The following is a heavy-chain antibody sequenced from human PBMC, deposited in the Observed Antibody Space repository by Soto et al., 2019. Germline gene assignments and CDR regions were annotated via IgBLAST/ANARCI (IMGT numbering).Heavy chain of an antibody. V-gene: IGHV1-69*01. CDR3: ASGVGLAGNVAYYFDY. CDR1: GSTFSSYA. Sequence: QVQLVQSGAEVKKPGSSVKVSCKASGSTFSSYAISWVRQAPGQGLEWMGGIIPIFGTANYAQKFQGRVTITADESTSTAYLELSSLRSEDTAVYYCASGVGLAGNVAYYFDYWGQGTLVTVSS. J-gene: IGHJ4*02. CDR2: IIPIFGTA. D-gene: IGHD6-19*01.